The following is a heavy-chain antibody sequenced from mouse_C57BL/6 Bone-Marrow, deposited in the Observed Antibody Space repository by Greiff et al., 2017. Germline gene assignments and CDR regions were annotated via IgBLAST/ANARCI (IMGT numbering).Heavy chain of an antibody. CDR1: GYTFTSYW. CDR2: IDPNSGGT. Sequence: QVQLQQSGAELVKPGASVKLSCKASGYTFTSYWMHWVKQRPGRGLEWIGRIDPNSGGTKYNEKFKSKATLTVDKPSSTAYMQLSSLTSEDSAVYYCASPSAVVTLYWYFDVWGTGTTVTVSS. V-gene: IGHV1-72*01. J-gene: IGHJ1*03. CDR3: ASPSAVVTLYWYFDV. D-gene: IGHD1-1*01.